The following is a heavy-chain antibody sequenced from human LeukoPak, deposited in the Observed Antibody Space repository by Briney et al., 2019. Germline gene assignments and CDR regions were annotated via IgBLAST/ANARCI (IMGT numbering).Heavy chain of an antibody. V-gene: IGHV3-21*01. CDR1: GFTFSSYS. CDR2: ISNSSSYI. D-gene: IGHD2-2*01. J-gene: IGHJ6*03. CDR3: ARVSTHYYYMDV. Sequence: AGGSLRLSCAASGFTFSSYSMNWVRQAPGKGLEWVSYISNSSSYIYYTHSVKGRFTISRDNAKNSLYLQMNSLRAEDTAVYYCARVSTHYYYMDVWGKGTTVTVSS.